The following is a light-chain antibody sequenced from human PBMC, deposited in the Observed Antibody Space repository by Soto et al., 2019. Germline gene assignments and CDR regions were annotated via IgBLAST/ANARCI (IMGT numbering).Light chain of an antibody. CDR3: SSYTSSSTYV. Sequence: QSVLTQPPSLSGAPGQAVAISCTGTSSEVGSSKGVSWYQQPPGTAPKLMIYDVSNRPSGVPDRFSGSKSGNTASLTISGLQAEDEADYYCSSYTSSSTYVFGSGTKVTVL. CDR1: SSEVGSSKG. CDR2: DVS. V-gene: IGLV2-18*02. J-gene: IGLJ1*01.